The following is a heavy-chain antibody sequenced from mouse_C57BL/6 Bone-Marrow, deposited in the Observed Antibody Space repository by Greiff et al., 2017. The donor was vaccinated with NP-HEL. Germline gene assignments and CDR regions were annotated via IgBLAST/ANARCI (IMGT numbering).Heavy chain of an antibody. CDR1: GFTFSDFY. CDR2: GRNKANDYTT. Sequence: EVNVVESGGGLVQSGRSLRLSCATSGFTFSDFYMEWVRQAPGKGLEWIAAGRNKANDYTTEYSASVKGRFIVSRDTSQSILYLQMNALRAEDTAIYYCARAYGNYEAYWGQGTLVTVYA. V-gene: IGHV7-1*01. D-gene: IGHD2-1*01. CDR3: ARAYGNYEAY. J-gene: IGHJ3*01.